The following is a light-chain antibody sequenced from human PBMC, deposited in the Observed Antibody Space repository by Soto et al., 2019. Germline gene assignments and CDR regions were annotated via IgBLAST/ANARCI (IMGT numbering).Light chain of an antibody. CDR1: SSTVGGFNV. Sequence: HSVLTQPASETGSPGQSITIPRTGTSSTVGGFNVVSWYQQHPGKAPKVIIYEVIKRPSGVSNRFSGSNSGSTASLTISGLQAEDEADYHCCSYVGATTYVFGTGTNVTV. CDR2: EVI. V-gene: IGLV2-23*02. CDR3: CSYVGATTYV. J-gene: IGLJ1*01.